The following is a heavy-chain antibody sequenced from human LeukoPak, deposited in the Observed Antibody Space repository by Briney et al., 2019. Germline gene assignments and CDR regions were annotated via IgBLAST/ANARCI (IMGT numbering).Heavy chain of an antibody. CDR1: GGSFNTYY. D-gene: IGHD1/OR15-1a*01. CDR2: INHTGTT. Sequence: SETLSLTCAVYGGSFNTYYWNWIRQSPGKGLEWIGEINHTGTTNYNPSLKGRFTISVDTSKNQFSLKLSSVTAADTAVYYCARGAADWNNYYYYIDVWGKGTTVTVPS. V-gene: IGHV4-34*01. CDR3: ARGAADWNNYYYYIDV. J-gene: IGHJ6*03.